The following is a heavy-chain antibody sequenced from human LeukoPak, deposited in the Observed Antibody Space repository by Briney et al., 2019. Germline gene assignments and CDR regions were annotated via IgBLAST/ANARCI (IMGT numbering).Heavy chain of an antibody. Sequence: GGSLRLSCEASGFTFSRYGMSWVRQAPGKGLEWMANIKQDGSEKYYVDSVNGRFTISRDNAKNSLYLQMNSLRAEDTAVYYCARDIVSTIGLVYWGQGTLVTVSS. D-gene: IGHD5/OR15-5a*01. CDR2: IKQDGSEK. CDR1: GFTFSRYG. J-gene: IGHJ4*02. CDR3: ARDIVSTIGLVY. V-gene: IGHV3-7*01.